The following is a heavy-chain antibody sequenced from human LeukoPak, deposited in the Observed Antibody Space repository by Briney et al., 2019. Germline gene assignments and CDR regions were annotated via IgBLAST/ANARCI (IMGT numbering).Heavy chain of an antibody. CDR3: ARDWDSSGYYGGDDY. Sequence: ASVKVSCKASGYTFTSYGISWVRQAPGQGLEWMGWISAYNGNTNYAQKLQGRVTMTTDTSTSTAYMELRSLRSDDTAVYYCARDWDSSGYYGGDDYWGRGTLVTVSS. J-gene: IGHJ4*02. V-gene: IGHV1-18*01. CDR2: ISAYNGNT. D-gene: IGHD3-22*01. CDR1: GYTFTSYG.